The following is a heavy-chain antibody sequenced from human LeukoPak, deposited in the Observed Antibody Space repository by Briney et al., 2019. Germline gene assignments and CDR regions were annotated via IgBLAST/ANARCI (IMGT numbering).Heavy chain of an antibody. J-gene: IGHJ2*01. CDR3: ARQREGYFDL. Sequence: SETLSLTCTVSGGSISSSSYYWSWIRQTPGKGLEWIGEINHSGSTTYNPSLKSRITVSVLTSKNQFSLKLSSVSAADTAVYYCARQREGYFDLWGRGTRVTVSS. V-gene: IGHV4-39*01. CDR2: INHSGST. CDR1: GGSISSSSYY.